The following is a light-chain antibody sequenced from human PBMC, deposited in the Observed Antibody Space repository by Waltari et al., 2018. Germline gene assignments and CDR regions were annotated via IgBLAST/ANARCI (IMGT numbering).Light chain of an antibody. CDR3: SAWDSSLSAWV. Sequence: QAGLTQPPSMSKDLRQTATLTCTGNSNNVGYQGAAWLQQHQGHPPKLLSYRNNDRPSGISGGFSASRSGNTASLTITGLQPEDEADYYCSAWDSSLSAWVFGGGTKLTVL. CDR2: RNN. CDR1: SNNVGYQG. V-gene: IGLV10-54*01. J-gene: IGLJ3*02.